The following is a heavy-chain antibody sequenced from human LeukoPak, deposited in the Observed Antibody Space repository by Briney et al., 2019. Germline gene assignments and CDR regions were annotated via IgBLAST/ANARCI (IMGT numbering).Heavy chain of an antibody. V-gene: IGHV3-7*01. CDR3: ARVQWELRGVGIYFEY. CDR1: GFTFSSYW. CDR2: IKQDGSEK. J-gene: IGHJ4*02. D-gene: IGHD1-26*01. Sequence: PGGSLRLSCVVSGFTFSSYWMIWVRQAPGKGLEWVANIKQDGSEKYYVGSVKGRFTMSRDNAKNSLYLQMNSLRAEDTAVYYCARVQWELRGVGIYFEYWGQGALVTVSS.